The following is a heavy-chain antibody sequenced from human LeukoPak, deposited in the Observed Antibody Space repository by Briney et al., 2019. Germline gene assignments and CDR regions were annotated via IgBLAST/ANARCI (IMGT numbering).Heavy chain of an antibody. V-gene: IGHV3-48*03. CDR2: ISSSGSTI. Sequence: GGSLRLSCAASGFTFSSYEMNWVRQAPGKGLEWVSYISSSGSTIYYADSVKGRFTISRDNAKNSLYLQMNSLRAEDTAVYYCASTRIAAAGNVDYWGQGTLVTVSP. CDR3: ASTRIAAAGNVDY. CDR1: GFTFSSYE. D-gene: IGHD6-13*01. J-gene: IGHJ4*02.